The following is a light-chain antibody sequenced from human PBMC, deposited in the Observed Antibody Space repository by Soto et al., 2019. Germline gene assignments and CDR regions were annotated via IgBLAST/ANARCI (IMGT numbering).Light chain of an antibody. V-gene: IGKV1-39*01. CDR1: QTIRSH. Sequence: MKQFPLSLSASVGDRVTITCRASQTIRSHLNWYQQKPGEAPKIVIYATSTLQSGVPSRFSGSVSGTDFILTISSLQPEDFATYYCQQTYRTPRTFGGGTKVDIK. CDR3: QQTYRTPRT. J-gene: IGKJ4*01. CDR2: ATS.